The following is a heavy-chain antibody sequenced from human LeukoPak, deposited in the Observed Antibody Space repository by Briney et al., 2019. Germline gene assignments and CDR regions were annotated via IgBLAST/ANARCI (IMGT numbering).Heavy chain of an antibody. V-gene: IGHV4-59*12. CDR3: ATQAAAKNWFDP. CDR1: GGSISSYY. D-gene: IGHD6-13*01. J-gene: IGHJ5*02. CDR2: IYYSGST. Sequence: SETLSLTCTVSGGSISSYYWSWIRQPPGKGLEWIGYIYYSGSTNYNPSLKSRVTISVDTSKNQFSLKLSSVTAADTAVYYCATQAAAKNWFDPWGQGTLVTVSS.